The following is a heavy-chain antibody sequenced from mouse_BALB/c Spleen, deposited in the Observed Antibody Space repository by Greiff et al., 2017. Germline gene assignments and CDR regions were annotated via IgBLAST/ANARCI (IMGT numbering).Heavy chain of an antibody. CDR3: ARGSSNDY. J-gene: IGHJ2*01. CDR2: IYPGDGAT. D-gene: IGHD1-1*01. Sequence: QVHVKQSGAELARPGASVKLSCKASGYTFTSYWMQWVKQRPGQGLEWIGAIYPGDGATRYTQKFKGKATLTADKSSSTAYMQLSSLASEDSAVYYCARGSSNDYWGQGTTLTVSS. V-gene: IGHV1-87*01. CDR1: GYTFTSYW.